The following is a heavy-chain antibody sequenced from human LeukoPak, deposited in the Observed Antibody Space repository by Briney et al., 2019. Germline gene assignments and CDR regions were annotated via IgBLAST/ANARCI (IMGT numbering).Heavy chain of an antibody. CDR2: INHSGST. CDR1: GGSFSGYY. V-gene: IGHV4-34*01. Sequence: PSETLSLTCAVYGGSFSGYYWSWIRQPPGKGLEWIGEINHSGSTNYNPSLKSRVTISVDTSKNQFSLKLSSVTAAGTAVYYCARTRTVTTSPVDYWGQGTLVTVTS. CDR3: ARTRTVTTSPVDY. J-gene: IGHJ4*02. D-gene: IGHD4-17*01.